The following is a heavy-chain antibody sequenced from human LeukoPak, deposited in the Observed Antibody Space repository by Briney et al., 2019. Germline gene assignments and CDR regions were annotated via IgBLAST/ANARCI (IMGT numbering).Heavy chain of an antibody. CDR1: GFTFNNYA. CDR3: AKDGIFYYDSRGYYACYSDY. D-gene: IGHD3-22*01. Sequence: PGGSLRLSCVASGFTFNNYATTWVRQVPGKGLEWVSAISGSGDTTHYADSVRGRFTISRDNSKNTLNLQMNSLRAEDTAVYYCAKDGIFYYDSRGYYACYSDYWGQGTLVTVST. CDR2: ISGSGDTT. V-gene: IGHV3-23*01. J-gene: IGHJ4*02.